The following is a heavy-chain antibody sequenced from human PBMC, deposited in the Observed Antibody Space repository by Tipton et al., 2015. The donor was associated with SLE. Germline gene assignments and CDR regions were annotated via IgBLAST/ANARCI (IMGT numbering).Heavy chain of an antibody. J-gene: IGHJ3*02. CDR1: GFTFSSYA. V-gene: IGHV3-30-3*01. Sequence: SLRLSCAASGFTFSSYAMHWVRQAPGKGLEWVAVISYDGSNKYYADSVKGRFTISRDNSKNTLYLQMNSLRAEDTAVYYCARGGRPHAFDIWGQGTMVTVSS. D-gene: IGHD1-26*01. CDR3: ARGGRPHAFDI. CDR2: ISYDGSNK.